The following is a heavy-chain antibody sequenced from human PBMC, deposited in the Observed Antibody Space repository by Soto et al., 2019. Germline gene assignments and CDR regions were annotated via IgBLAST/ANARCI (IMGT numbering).Heavy chain of an antibody. CDR3: ARVRISGYISFHHYGMYV. CDR2: INAGNGNT. CDR1: GYTFTSYA. D-gene: IGHD3-22*01. V-gene: IGHV1-3*01. Sequence: GASVKVSCKASGYTFTSYAMHWVRQAPGQRLEWMGWINAGNGNTKYSQKFQGRVTITRDTSASTAYMELSSLRSEDTAVYYCARVRISGYISFHHYGMYVWGQGSSVIVSS. J-gene: IGHJ6*01.